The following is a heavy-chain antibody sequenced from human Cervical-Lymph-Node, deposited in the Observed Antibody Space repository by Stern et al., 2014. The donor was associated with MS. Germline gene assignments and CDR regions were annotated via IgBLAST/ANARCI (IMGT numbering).Heavy chain of an antibody. V-gene: IGHV1-18*01. CDR2: ISPYTATT. J-gene: IGHJ4*02. CDR1: GYNFTMFG. CDR3: ARVDYYESSGFFMY. Sequence: VPLVKSGLEEKKHGASVRVPCKASGYNFTMFGLSWVRQAPGRGLSCMGWISPYTATTNFAENFQVRVTLTTDTSTDTAYMELRNLKSDDTAVYYCARVDYYESSGFFMYWGQGTLVTVSS. D-gene: IGHD3-22*01.